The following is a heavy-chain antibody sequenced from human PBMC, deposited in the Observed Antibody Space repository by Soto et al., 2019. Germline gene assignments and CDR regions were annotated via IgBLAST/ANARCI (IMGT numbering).Heavy chain of an antibody. Sequence: QVQLVQSGAEVKKPGSSVKVSCKASGGPFSSYAISWVRQAPGQGLEWMGGIIPIFGTANYAQKFQGRVTITADEATSTAYVELSRLRAEDTAVYYCARGSGEVSGYELSYYCDAMDVWGQGTTVTVSS. CDR2: IIPIFGTA. D-gene: IGHD5-12*01. J-gene: IGHJ6*02. CDR1: GGPFSSYA. CDR3: ARGSGEVSGYELSYYCDAMDV. V-gene: IGHV1-69*01.